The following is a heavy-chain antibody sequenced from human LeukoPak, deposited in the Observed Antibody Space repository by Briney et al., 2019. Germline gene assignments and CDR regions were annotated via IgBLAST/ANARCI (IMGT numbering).Heavy chain of an antibody. CDR2: ISGSGGST. CDR3: AVSYYGSSWSPYAFDY. J-gene: IGHJ4*02. Sequence: GGSLRLSCAASGFTFSSYAMSWVRQAPGKGLEWVSAISGSGGSTYYADSVKGRLTISRDNSKNTLYLQMNSLRAEDTAVYYCAVSYYGSSWSPYAFDYWGQGTLVTVSS. V-gene: IGHV3-23*01. CDR1: GFTFSSYA. D-gene: IGHD6-13*01.